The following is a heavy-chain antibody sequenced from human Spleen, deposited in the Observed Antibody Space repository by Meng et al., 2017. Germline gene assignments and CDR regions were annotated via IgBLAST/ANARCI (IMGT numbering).Heavy chain of an antibody. V-gene: IGHV3-74*01. J-gene: IGHJ6*02. Sequence: GESLKISCGASGFNFGDYIMHWVRQSPGQGLEWISRIVPDGGITTYADSVKGRFTVSRDNAKNSLYLQMNSLRAEDTAVYYCAREDSSSWYNDYYYYYGMDVWGQGTTVTVSS. D-gene: IGHD6-13*01. CDR3: AREDSSSWYNDYYYYYGMDV. CDR1: GFNFGDYI. CDR2: IVPDGGIT.